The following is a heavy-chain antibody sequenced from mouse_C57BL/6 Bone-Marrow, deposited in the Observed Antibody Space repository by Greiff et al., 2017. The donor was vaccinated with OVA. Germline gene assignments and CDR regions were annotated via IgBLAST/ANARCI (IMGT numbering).Heavy chain of an antibody. Sequence: VQLQQSGAELARPGASVKLSCKASGYTFTSYGISWVKQRTGQGLEWIGEIYPRSGNTYYNEKFKGKATLTADKSSSTAYMELRSLTSEDSAVYFWARSGQLRLPAWFAYWGQGTLVTVSA. J-gene: IGHJ3*01. V-gene: IGHV1-81*01. CDR1: GYTFTSYG. CDR2: IYPRSGNT. CDR3: ARSGQLRLPAWFAY. D-gene: IGHD3-2*02.